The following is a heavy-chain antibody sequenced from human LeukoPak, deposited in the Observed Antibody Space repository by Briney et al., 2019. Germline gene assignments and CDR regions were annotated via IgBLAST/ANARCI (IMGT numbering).Heavy chain of an antibody. D-gene: IGHD3-22*01. CDR2: ISSSSSYI. J-gene: IGHJ4*02. V-gene: IGHV3-21*01. CDR3: ARDGVYYDSSGLDY. Sequence: GGSLRLSCAASGFTFSGYTMNWVRQAPGKGLEWVSSISSSSSYIYYADSVKGRFTISRDNAKNSLFLQVNSLRAEDTAVYYCARDGVYYDSSGLDYWGQGTLVTVSS. CDR1: GFTFSGYT.